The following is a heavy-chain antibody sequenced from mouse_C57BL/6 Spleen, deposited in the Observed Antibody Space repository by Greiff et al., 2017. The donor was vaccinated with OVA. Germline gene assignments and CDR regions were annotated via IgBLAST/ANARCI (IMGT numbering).Heavy chain of an antibody. CDR3: ARPLTTVLGAMDY. CDR1: GYTFTSYW. D-gene: IGHD1-1*01. CDR2: IYPGSGST. J-gene: IGHJ4*01. V-gene: IGHV1-55*01. Sequence: VQLQQPGAELVKPGASVKMSCKASGYTFTSYWITWVKQRPGQGLEWIGDIYPGSGSTNYNEKFKSKATLTVDTSSSTAYMQLSSLTSEDSAVYNCARPLTTVLGAMDYCGQGTSHTASS.